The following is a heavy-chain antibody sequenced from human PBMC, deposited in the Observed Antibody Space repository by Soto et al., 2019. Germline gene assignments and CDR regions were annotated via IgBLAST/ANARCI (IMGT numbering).Heavy chain of an antibody. CDR1: GFTFSAYA. CDR2: INVDDSA. CDR3: AKNYYFAP. V-gene: IGHV3-23*01. Sequence: GGSLRLSCAASGFTFSAYAMSWVRQAPGKGLEWVSSINVDDSAYYADSVKGRFTISRDNSKSTVFLELSSLRVEDTATFYCAKNYYFAPWGQGTQVTVSS. J-gene: IGHJ4*02.